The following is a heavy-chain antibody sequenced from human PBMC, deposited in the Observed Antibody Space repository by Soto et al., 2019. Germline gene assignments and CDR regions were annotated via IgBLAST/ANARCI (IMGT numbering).Heavy chain of an antibody. CDR3: ARGRSGYSSGWYGIDY. J-gene: IGHJ4*02. CDR1: GFTFSSYD. D-gene: IGHD6-19*01. CDR2: IGTAGDT. Sequence: GGSLRLSCAACGFTFSSYDMHWVRQATGKGLEWVSAIGTAGDTYYPGSVKGRFTISRENAKNSLYLQMNSLRAGDTAVYYCARGRSGYSSGWYGIDYWGQGTLVTVSS. V-gene: IGHV3-13*04.